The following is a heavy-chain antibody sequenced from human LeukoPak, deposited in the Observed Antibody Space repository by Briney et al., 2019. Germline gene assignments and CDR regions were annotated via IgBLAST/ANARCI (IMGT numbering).Heavy chain of an antibody. Sequence: GGSLRLSCAASGFTVSSNYMSWVRQAPGKGLEWVANIKQDGSEKYYVDSVKGRFTISRDNAKNSLYLQMNSLRAEDTAVYYCARVGTTVPLDYYYYYGMDVWGQGTTVTVSS. CDR1: GFTVSSNY. CDR3: ARVGTTVPLDYYYYYGMDV. J-gene: IGHJ6*02. CDR2: IKQDGSEK. D-gene: IGHD4-17*01. V-gene: IGHV3-7*01.